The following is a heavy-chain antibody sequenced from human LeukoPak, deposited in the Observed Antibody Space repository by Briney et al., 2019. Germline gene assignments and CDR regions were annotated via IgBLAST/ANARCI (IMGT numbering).Heavy chain of an antibody. D-gene: IGHD3-10*01. CDR2: MNPNSGTT. J-gene: IGHJ5*02. CDR1: GYTFTTYD. Sequence: GSAKVSCKASGYTFTTYDINCVRPATRGGGEWMGWMNPNSGTTAYTQKSHGSVTITRNTSITTAYMKLSSLRSEETAVYYCARENYGSGSYWLDPLGRGTLASVS. CDR3: ARENYGSGSYWLDP. V-gene: IGHV1-8*03.